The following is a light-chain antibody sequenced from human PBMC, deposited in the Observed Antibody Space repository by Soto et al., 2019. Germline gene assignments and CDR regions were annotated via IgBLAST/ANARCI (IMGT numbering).Light chain of an antibody. CDR2: ATS. J-gene: IGKJ4*01. V-gene: IGKV1-9*01. Sequence: DIQLTQSPSFLSASVGDRVTITCRASQDLTGYLAWYQQEPGKAPKLLISATSTLQSGVPSRFSGSGSGTEMTLTISSLEPEDFAVYYCQSGTVGGGTKVDIK. CDR3: QSGT. CDR1: QDLTGY.